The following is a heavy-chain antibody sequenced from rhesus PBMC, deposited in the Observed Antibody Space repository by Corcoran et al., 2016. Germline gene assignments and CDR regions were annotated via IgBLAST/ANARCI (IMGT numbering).Heavy chain of an antibody. CDR1: GFTFSSYG. D-gene: IGHD1-44*02. CDR3: AKEGYGWEPPY. Sequence: EVQLVETGGGLVQPGGSLKLSCAASGFTFSSYGMSWVRQAPGKGLEWVSAINSGGGSTYYADSLKCRFTLSRDNSKNTLSLQMTSLGAEDTAVYYCAKEGYGWEPPYWGQGVLVTVSS. CDR2: INSGGGST. J-gene: IGHJ4*01. V-gene: IGHV3S5*01.